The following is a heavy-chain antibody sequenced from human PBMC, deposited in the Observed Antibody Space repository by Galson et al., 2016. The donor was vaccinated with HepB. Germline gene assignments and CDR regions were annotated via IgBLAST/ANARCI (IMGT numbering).Heavy chain of an antibody. V-gene: IGHV3-23*01. CDR1: GFTFSDYG. Sequence: SLRLSCAASGFTFSDYGMAWVRQAPGRGLEWVAPMAGVGGNTHYPDSVKGRFTISRDNSKNTLSLQMNSLRAEDTALYYCARDVGGIMFDYWGQGTLVTVSS. CDR3: ARDVGGIMFDY. CDR2: MAGVGGNT. D-gene: IGHD3-16*02. J-gene: IGHJ4*02.